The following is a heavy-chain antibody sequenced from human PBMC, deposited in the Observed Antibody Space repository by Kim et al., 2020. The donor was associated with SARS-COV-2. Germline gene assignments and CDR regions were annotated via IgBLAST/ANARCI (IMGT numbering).Heavy chain of an antibody. Sequence: YADSVKGRFTISRDNSKNTLYLQMNSLRAEDTAVYYCAREGDYAPDAFDIWGQGTMVTVSS. J-gene: IGHJ3*02. CDR3: AREGDYAPDAFDI. D-gene: IGHD2-2*01. V-gene: IGHV3-33*01.